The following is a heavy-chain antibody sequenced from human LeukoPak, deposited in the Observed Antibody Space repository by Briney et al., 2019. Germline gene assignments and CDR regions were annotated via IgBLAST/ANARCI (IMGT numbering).Heavy chain of an antibody. J-gene: IGHJ4*02. CDR3: ARASGAFDD. V-gene: IGHV4-59*01. Sequence: SETLSLTCTVSGGSISSSYWSWIRQPPGKGLEWIGYIYYSGITNYNPSLKSRVTISLDTSKNQFSLKLNSVTAADTAVYYCARASGAFDDWGQGALVTASS. CDR1: GGSISSSY. CDR2: IYYSGIT.